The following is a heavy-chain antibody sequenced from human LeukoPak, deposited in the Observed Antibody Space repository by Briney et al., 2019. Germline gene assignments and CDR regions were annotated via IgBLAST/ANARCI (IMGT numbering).Heavy chain of an antibody. CDR3: ARQGTGGSYYDY. Sequence: XWMGIIYPGDSDTRYSPSFQGQVTISADKSISTAYLQWSSLKASDTAMYYCARQGTGGSYYDYWGQGTLVTVSS. V-gene: IGHV5-51*01. D-gene: IGHD1-26*01. J-gene: IGHJ4*02. CDR2: IYPGDSDT.